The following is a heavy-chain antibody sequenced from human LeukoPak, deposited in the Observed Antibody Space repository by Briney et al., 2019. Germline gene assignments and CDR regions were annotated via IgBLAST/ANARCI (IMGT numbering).Heavy chain of an antibody. CDR1: GFTFSNYD. CDR2: ISGSGGST. CDR3: AKRGPRPGRWSDAFNI. Sequence: GGSLRLSCAASGFTFSNYDMNWVRQAPGKGLEWVSAISGSGGSTYYADSVKGRFTISRDNSKNTLYLQMNSPRAEDTAVYYCAKRGPRPGRWSDAFNIWGQGTMVTVSS. J-gene: IGHJ3*02. D-gene: IGHD4-23*01. V-gene: IGHV3-23*01.